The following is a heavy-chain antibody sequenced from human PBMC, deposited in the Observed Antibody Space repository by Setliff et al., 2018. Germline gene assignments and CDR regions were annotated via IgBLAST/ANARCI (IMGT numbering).Heavy chain of an antibody. CDR3: ARVKWAAAGTGRGYFGY. CDR2: INHSGST. J-gene: IGHJ4*02. CDR1: GGSFSTYY. Sequence: PSETLSLTCAVYGGSFSTYYWIWVRQPPGKGLEWIGEINHSGSTNYNPSLKSRVTISVDTSKNQFSLKLSSVTAADTALYYCARVKWAAAGTGRGYFGYWGQGTLVTVSS. V-gene: IGHV4-34*01. D-gene: IGHD6-13*01.